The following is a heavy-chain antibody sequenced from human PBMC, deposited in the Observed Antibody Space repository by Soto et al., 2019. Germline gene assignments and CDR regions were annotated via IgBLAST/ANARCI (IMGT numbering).Heavy chain of an antibody. Sequence: GASVKVSCKASGGTFSSYAISWVRQAPGQGLEWMGGIIPIFGTANYAQKFQGRVTITADESTSTAYMELSSLRSEDTAVYYCARTGTEFSLYYGMDVWGQGTTVTVSS. CDR2: IIPIFGTA. J-gene: IGHJ6*02. CDR3: ARTGTEFSLYYGMDV. D-gene: IGHD3-10*01. V-gene: IGHV1-69*13. CDR1: GGTFSSYA.